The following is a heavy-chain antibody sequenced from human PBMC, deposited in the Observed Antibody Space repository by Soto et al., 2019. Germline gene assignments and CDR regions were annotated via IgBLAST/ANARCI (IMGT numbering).Heavy chain of an antibody. CDR2: INPKSGDT. Sequence: QVHLMQSGPEVRRPGASVTVSCKASGYTFTHYFIHWVRRAPGQGLEWMGYINPKSGDTHYSQTFGGRVSMTRDTSTDTANMGLSSLKSDDTAVYFCARVPGHKNSRGDFWGQGTPITVSS. D-gene: IGHD3-10*01. V-gene: IGHV1-2*02. J-gene: IGHJ4*02. CDR3: ARVPGHKNSRGDF. CDR1: GYTFTHYF.